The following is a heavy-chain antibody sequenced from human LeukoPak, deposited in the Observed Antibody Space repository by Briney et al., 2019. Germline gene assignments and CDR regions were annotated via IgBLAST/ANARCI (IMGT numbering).Heavy chain of an antibody. CDR1: GFTFSKTW. J-gene: IGHJ4*02. D-gene: IGHD3-22*01. V-gene: IGHV3-15*01. CDR3: STSRWQYDSSGYDY. Sequence: GGCLRLSCAASGFTFSKTWMSWVRQATGKGLEWLGRIKSNADGGTTDYAAPVQGRITISRDDSQNTLYLQLDSLKAEDTAVYYCSTSRWQYDSSGYDYWGQGTLVAVSS. CDR2: IKSNADGGTT.